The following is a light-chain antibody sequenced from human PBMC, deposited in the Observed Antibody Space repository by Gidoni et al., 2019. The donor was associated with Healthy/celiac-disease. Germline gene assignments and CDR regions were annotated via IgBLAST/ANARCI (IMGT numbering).Light chain of an antibody. CDR1: KLGDKY. V-gene: IGLV3-1*01. Sequence: SYELTQPPSVSVSPGQTASITCPGDKLGDKYACWYQQKPGQSTVLVIYQDSKRPSGIPERFSGSNSGNTATLTISGTQAMDEADYYCQAWDSSTAEVFGGGTKLTVL. CDR2: QDS. J-gene: IGLJ2*01. CDR3: QAWDSSTAEV.